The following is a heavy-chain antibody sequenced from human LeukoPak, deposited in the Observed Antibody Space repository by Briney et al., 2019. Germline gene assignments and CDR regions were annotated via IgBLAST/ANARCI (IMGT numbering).Heavy chain of an antibody. Sequence: GGSLRLSCTAPGLPFNAYHIHWIRQSPGGGREWVTFIRNDEYEILYADFAKARYPLPRDRPKHSVYVHMQSRSLDDTPVFYCAKDGGRYRFDFWGQGTMVTVSS. D-gene: IGHD3-16*02. J-gene: IGHJ4*02. V-gene: IGHV3-30*02. CDR3: AKDGGRYRFDF. CDR2: IRNDEYE. CDR1: GLPFNAYH.